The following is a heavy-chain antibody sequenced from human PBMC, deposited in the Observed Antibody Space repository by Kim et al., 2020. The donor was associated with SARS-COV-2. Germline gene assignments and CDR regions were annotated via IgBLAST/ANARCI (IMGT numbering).Heavy chain of an antibody. CDR1: GFTFSSYS. J-gene: IGHJ6*02. Sequence: GGSLRLSCAASGFTFSSYSMNWVRQAPGKGLEWVSYISSSSSTIYYADSVKGRFTISRDNAKNSLYLQMNSLRDEDTAVYYCARDRASSGPNHYGMDVWGQGTTVTVSS. V-gene: IGHV3-48*02. CDR3: ARDRASSGPNHYGMDV. D-gene: IGHD6-19*01. CDR2: ISSSSSTI.